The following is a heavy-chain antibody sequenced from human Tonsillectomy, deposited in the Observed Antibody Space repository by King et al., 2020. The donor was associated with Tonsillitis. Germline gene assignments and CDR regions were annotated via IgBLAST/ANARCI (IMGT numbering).Heavy chain of an antibody. CDR1: GGSISRSSYY. V-gene: IGHV4-39*07. CDR3: ARLREALDY. D-gene: IGHD1-26*01. Sequence: QLQESGPGQLKPSETLSLTCSVSGGSISRSSYYWGWIRQPPGKGLEWIGSIYYTGSTYYNPSLNSRVTISVDTSKNQFSLRLSSVTAADTAVYYCARLREALDYWGQGTLVTVSS. J-gene: IGHJ4*02. CDR2: IYYTGST.